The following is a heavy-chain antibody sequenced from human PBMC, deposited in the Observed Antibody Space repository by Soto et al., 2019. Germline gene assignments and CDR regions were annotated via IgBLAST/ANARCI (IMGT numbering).Heavy chain of an antibody. J-gene: IGHJ4*02. V-gene: IGHV4-38-2*02. CDR1: GYSISSGYY. D-gene: IGHD3-10*01. Sequence: XETLSLTCAVSGYSISSGYYWGWIRQPPGKGLEWIGSIYHSGSTYYNPSLKSRVTISVDTSKNQFSLKLSSVTAADTAVYYCARDRGDGYNPFDYWGQGTLVTVSS. CDR3: ARDRGDGYNPFDY. CDR2: IYHSGST.